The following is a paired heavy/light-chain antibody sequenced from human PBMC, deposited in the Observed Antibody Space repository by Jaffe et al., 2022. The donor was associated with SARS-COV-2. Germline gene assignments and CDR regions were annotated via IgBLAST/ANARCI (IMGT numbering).Light chain of an antibody. CDR2: EVN. CDR3: SSYAGSNTLV. V-gene: IGLV2-8*01. J-gene: IGLJ1*01. CDR1: YSDVGGYNY. Sequence: QSALTQPPSASGSPGQSVTISCTGTYSDVGGYNYVSWYQQHPGRAPRLMIYEVNKRPSGVPDRFSGSKSGNTASLTVSGLQAEDAADYYCSSYAGSNTLVFGTGTKVSVL.
Heavy chain of an antibody. CDR2: IYPTGSA. J-gene: IGHJ4*02. V-gene: IGHV4-38-2*02. CDR1: GYSVNRDYY. CDR3: ATNGAGGRSGRGWGFDY. D-gene: IGHD6-19*01. Sequence: QVQLQESGPGSVKPSETLSLTCSLSGYSVNRDYYWGWIRQSPGKGLEWIGNIYPTGSAFYNQSLKNRVTISADTSKKQFSLKLSSVTAADTAVYYCATNGAGGRSGRGWGFDYWSQGTLVTVSS.